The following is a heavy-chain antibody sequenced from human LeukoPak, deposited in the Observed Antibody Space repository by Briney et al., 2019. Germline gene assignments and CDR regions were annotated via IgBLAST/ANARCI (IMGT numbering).Heavy chain of an antibody. D-gene: IGHD4-17*01. CDR1: GGSIRSYY. J-gene: IGHJ4*02. V-gene: IGHV4-59*01. CDR3: ARDLDYVFDY. Sequence: SETLSLTCTVSGGSIRSYYWSWIRQPPGKGLEWIGYFYYSGSTNYNPSLKSRVTISVDTSKNRFSLKLSSVTAADTAVYYCARDLDYVFDYWGQGTLVTVSS. CDR2: FYYSGST.